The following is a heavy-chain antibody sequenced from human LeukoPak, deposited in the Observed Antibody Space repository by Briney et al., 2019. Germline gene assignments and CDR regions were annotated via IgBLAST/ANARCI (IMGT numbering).Heavy chain of an antibody. V-gene: IGHV3-53*01. D-gene: IGHD6-13*01. CDR2: IYSGGST. Sequence: GGSLRLSCAASGFIVSSNYMSWVRQAPGKGLEWVSVIYSGGSTYYADSVKGRFTISRDNSKNTLYLQTNSLRVEDTAMYYCARGKVVAGSYYSDFWGQGTLVTVSS. CDR3: ARGKVVAGSYYSDF. J-gene: IGHJ4*02. CDR1: GFIVSSNY.